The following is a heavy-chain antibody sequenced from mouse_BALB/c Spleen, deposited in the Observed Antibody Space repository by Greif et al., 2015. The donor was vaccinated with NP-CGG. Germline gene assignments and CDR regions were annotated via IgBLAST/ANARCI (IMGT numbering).Heavy chain of an antibody. J-gene: IGHJ3*01. CDR1: GYTFTDYY. Sequence: VQLQQSGAELARPGASVKLSCKASGYTFTDYYINWVKQRTGQGLEWIGEIYPGSGNTYYNEKFKGKATLTADKSSSTAYMQLSSLTSEDSAVYFCARPNGAWFAYWGQGTLVTVSA. CDR3: ARPNGAWFAY. V-gene: IGHV1-77*01. CDR2: IYPGSGNT.